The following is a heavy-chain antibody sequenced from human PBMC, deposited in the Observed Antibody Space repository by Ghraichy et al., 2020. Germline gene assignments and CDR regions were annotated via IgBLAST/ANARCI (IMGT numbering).Heavy chain of an antibody. V-gene: IGHV3-23*01. J-gene: IGHJ3*01. D-gene: IGHD1-26*01. Sequence: GWSLRLSCAASGFTFSSYAMNWVRQAPGKGLQWVSSISGSGGSTYYADSVKGRFTISRDYSKNTLYLQMNSLRAEDTAVFYCAKGGSYGGLAFDVWGQGTIVTVSS. CDR3: AKGGSYGGLAFDV. CDR1: GFTFSSYA. CDR2: ISGSGGST.